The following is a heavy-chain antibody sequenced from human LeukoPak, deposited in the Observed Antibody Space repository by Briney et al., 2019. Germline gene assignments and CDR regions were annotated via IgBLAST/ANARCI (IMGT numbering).Heavy chain of an antibody. J-gene: IGHJ6*03. CDR3: ARVSGLWSADYYYYMDV. Sequence: SETLSLTCAVYGGSFSGYYWSWIRQPPGKGLEWIGEINHSGSTNYNPSLKSRVTISVDTSKNQFSLKLSSVTAADTAVYYCARVSGLWSADYYYYMDVWGKGTTVTVSS. CDR1: GGSFSGYY. D-gene: IGHD5-18*01. CDR2: INHSGST. V-gene: IGHV4-34*01.